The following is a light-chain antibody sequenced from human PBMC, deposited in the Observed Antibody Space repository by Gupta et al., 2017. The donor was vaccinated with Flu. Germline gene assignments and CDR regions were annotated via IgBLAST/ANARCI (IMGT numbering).Light chain of an antibody. CDR3: QQRSNWPPVL. V-gene: IGKV3-11*01. Sequence: SPGERATLCCSASPSGPRQPVSSYLGWYQQKPGQPPRLLIYVTANRDTGIPARFSGSGAGTEVTLAISSREQEDFAFYYCQQRSNWPPVLFGHGTKVDIK. CDR1: PSGPRQPVSSY. J-gene: IGKJ3*01. CDR2: VTA.